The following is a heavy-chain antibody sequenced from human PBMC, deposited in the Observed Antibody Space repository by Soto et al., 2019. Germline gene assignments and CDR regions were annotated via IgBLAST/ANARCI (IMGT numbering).Heavy chain of an antibody. D-gene: IGHD3-9*01. CDR1: GYTFSSYY. J-gene: IGHJ4*02. V-gene: IGHV1-46*01. CDR3: ARGLGLGDC. Sequence: QVQLVQSGAEVKKPGASVKVSCKASGYTFSSYYIHWVRQAPGQGLEWIGIINPNGGSTNYAQNYKGRTTVNRNTSTATVYMDLSALTSDDTAMYYCARGLGLGDCWGQGTLVTVSS. CDR2: INPNGGST.